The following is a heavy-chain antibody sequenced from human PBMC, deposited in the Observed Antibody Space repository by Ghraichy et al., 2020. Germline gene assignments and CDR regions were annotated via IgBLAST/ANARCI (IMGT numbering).Heavy chain of an antibody. CDR2: IYYSGNSGST. J-gene: IGHJ5*02. CDR1: GSSISDDY. D-gene: IGHD3-10*01. CDR3: ARLWFGEAKWFDP. Sequence: SETLSLTCTVSGSSISDDYWNWIRQPPGKGLEWIGYIYYSGNSGSTNYYPSLKSRVTISVDTSKNQFSLKLYSVTAADTAVYYCARLWFGEAKWFDPWGQGTLVTGSS. V-gene: IGHV4-59*01.